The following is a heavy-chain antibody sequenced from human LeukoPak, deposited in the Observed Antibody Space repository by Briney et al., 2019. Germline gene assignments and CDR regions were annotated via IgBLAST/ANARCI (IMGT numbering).Heavy chain of an antibody. CDR3: ARGYSSGWDPYDY. D-gene: IGHD6-19*01. V-gene: IGHV1-69*01. Sequence: SVKVSCKASGGTFSSYAISWVRQASGQGLEWMGGIIPIFGTANYAQKFQGRVTITADESTSTAYMELSSLRSEDTAVYYCARGYSSGWDPYDYWGQGTLVTVSS. CDR1: GGTFSSYA. CDR2: IIPIFGTA. J-gene: IGHJ4*02.